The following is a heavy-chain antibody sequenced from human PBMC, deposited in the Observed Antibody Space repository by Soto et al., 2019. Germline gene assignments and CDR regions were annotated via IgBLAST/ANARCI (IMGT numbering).Heavy chain of an antibody. D-gene: IGHD3-10*01. V-gene: IGHV1-8*01. CDR1: GYTFTSYD. J-gene: IGHJ3*02. Sequence: ASVKVSCKASGYTFTSYDINWVRQATGQGLEWMGWMNPNSGNTGYAQKFQGRVTITADKSTSTAYMELSSLRSEDTAVYYCEGYTVRGVIIDNDAFDIWGQGTMVTVSS. CDR2: MNPNSGNT. CDR3: EGYTVRGVIIDNDAFDI.